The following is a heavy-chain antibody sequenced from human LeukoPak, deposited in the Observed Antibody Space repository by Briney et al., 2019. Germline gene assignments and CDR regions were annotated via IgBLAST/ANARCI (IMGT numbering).Heavy chain of an antibody. J-gene: IGHJ4*02. CDR2: ISYDGSNK. D-gene: IGHD3-22*01. V-gene: IGHV3-30-3*01. CDR3: ARGVYYDSSGYYPI. Sequence: QSGRSLRLSCAASGFTFSSYAMHWVRQAPGKGLEWVAVISYDGSNKYYADSVKGRFTISRDNSKNTLYLQMNSLRAEDTAVYYCARGVYYDSSGYYPIWGQGTLVTVSS. CDR1: GFTFSSYA.